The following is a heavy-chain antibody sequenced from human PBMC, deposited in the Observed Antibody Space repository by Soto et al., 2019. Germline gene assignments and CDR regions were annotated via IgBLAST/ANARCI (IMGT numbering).Heavy chain of an antibody. Sequence: SLRLSCAASGFTFSSYGMHWVRQAPGKGLEWVAVISYDGSNKYYADSVKGRFTISRDNSKNTLYLQMNSLRAEDTAVYYCAKEWAARPAYYYYGMDVWGQGTTVTVSS. J-gene: IGHJ6*02. CDR2: ISYDGSNK. V-gene: IGHV3-30*18. D-gene: IGHD6-6*01. CDR3: AKEWAARPAYYYYGMDV. CDR1: GFTFSSYG.